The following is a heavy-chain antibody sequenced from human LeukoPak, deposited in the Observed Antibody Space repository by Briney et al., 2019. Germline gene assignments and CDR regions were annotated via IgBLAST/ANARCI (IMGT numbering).Heavy chain of an antibody. V-gene: IGHV3-49*04. CDR3: TRRQIWGRFYYFDY. CDR2: IRSKAYGGTT. Sequence: GGSLSLSCIVSGFTFGDYAMSWVRQAPGKGLEWVGFIRSKAYGGTTEYAASVKGRFTISRDDSKSIAYLQMNSLKTEDTAVYYCTRRQIWGRFYYFDYWGQGTLVTVSS. D-gene: IGHD5-18*01. CDR1: GFTFGDYA. J-gene: IGHJ4*02.